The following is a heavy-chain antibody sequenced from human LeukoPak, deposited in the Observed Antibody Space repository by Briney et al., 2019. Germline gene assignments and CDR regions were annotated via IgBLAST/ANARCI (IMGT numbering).Heavy chain of an antibody. V-gene: IGHV4-59*01. D-gene: IGHD3-9*01. CDR1: GGXISSYY. CDR3: ARGMLDYDTLTSYYTFDS. CDR2: ISYSGST. Sequence: SETLSLTCTVSGGXISSYYWSWIRQPPGKGLEWIGYISYSGSTNYNPSLKSRVAVSLDTSKSQFSLKLSSVTAADTAVYYCARGMLDYDTLTSYYTFDSWGQGTLVTVSS. J-gene: IGHJ4*02.